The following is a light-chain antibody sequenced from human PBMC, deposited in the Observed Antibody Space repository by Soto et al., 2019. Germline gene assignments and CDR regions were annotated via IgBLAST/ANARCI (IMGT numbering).Light chain of an antibody. CDR3: GADPDSGANCAEV. Sequence: QSVLTQPPSVSDSLGASVTLICTLSSDYSNYKVDWYHQRPGKGPRFVMRVGPGGIVGSKGAGIPDRFSVLGSGLNRFLTLKNIREDDEGDYHCGADPDSGANCAEVFGGGTKLTVL. CDR2: VGPGGIVG. CDR1: SDYSNYK. J-gene: IGLJ2*01. V-gene: IGLV9-49*01.